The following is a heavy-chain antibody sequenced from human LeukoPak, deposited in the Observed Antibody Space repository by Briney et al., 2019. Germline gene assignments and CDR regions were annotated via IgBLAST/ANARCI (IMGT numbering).Heavy chain of an antibody. D-gene: IGHD3-22*01. V-gene: IGHV1-46*01. CDR3: ARGDDSSGYPLGY. J-gene: IGHJ4*02. CDR1: GYTFTAYY. Sequence: ASVKVSCKASGYTFTAYYIHWVREAPGQGLEWMGIINPRGGSTSYAQKFQGRVTLTRDTSTSTVYMELSSLRSEDTAVYYCARGDDSSGYPLGYWGQGTLVTVS. CDR2: INPRGGST.